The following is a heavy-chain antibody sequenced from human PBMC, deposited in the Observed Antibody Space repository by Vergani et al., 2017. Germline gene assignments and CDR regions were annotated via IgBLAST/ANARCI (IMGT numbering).Heavy chain of an antibody. CDR1: GYTFTSYD. V-gene: IGHV1-8*01. D-gene: IGHD2-2*01. CDR2: MNPNSGNT. J-gene: IGHJ6*03. Sequence: QVQLVQSGAEVKKPGASVKVSCKASGYTFTSYDINWVRQATGQGLEWMGWMNPNSGNTGYAQKFQGRVTMTRNTSISTAYMELSSLRSEDTAVYYCARAGVAPAALYYYYYMDVWGKGTTVTVSS. CDR3: ARAGVAPAALYYYYYMDV.